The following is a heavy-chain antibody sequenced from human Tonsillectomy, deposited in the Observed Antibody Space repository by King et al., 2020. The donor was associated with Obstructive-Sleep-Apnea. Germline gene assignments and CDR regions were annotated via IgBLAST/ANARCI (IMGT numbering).Heavy chain of an antibody. J-gene: IGHJ6*02. D-gene: IGHD3-9*01. Sequence: VQLVESGGGLVQPGGSLRLSCVASGFTFSTYSMNWVRQAPGKGLECISYISSYSSITYYVESAKCRFNISRDNAKNSLYLQMNSLRAEDTAMYYCARDYISETYYYYYGMDVWGQGTTVTVSS. V-gene: IGHV3-48*04. CDR1: GFTFSTYS. CDR3: ARDYISETYYYYYGMDV. CDR2: ISSYSSIT.